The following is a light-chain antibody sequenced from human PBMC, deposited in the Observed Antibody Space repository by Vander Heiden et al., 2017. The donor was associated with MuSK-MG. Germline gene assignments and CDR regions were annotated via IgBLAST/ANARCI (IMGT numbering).Light chain of an antibody. J-gene: IGLJ2*01. CDR3: CSHAGSSPV. Sequence: SALTQPASGSGSPGQSVTRSCTGTSSDVGTYNLVSWYHQHPGTAPKLMIYEVKKRPSGVSHRFSGSKSGNTASLTISGLQAEDEAEYYCCSHAGSSPVFGGGTKLTVL. CDR1: SSDVGTYNL. V-gene: IGLV2-23*02. CDR2: EVK.